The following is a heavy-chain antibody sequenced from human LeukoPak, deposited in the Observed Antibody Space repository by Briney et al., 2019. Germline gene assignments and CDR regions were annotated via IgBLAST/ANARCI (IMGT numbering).Heavy chain of an antibody. D-gene: IGHD7-27*01. Sequence: SETLSLTCTVSGGSISSYYWSWIRQPPGKGLEWIGYIYYSGSTNYNPSLKSRVTISVDTSKNQFSLKLSSVTAADTAVYYCARLAVSGHEYFQHWGQGTLVTVSS. V-gene: IGHV4-59*08. CDR1: GGSISSYY. CDR2: IYYSGST. J-gene: IGHJ1*01. CDR3: ARLAVSGHEYFQH.